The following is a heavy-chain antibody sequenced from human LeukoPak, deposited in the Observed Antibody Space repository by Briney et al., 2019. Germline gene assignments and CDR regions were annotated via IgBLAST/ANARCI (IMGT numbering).Heavy chain of an antibody. CDR1: GFTFSSYA. CDR2: ISSNGGTT. J-gene: IGHJ4*02. Sequence: GGSLRLSCAASGFTFSSYAMSWVRQAPGRGLEWVSAISSNGGTTLDADSVKGRFTISRDNSKNTLYLQMNSLRAEDTAVYYCAKSRTTVTSSFDYWGQGTLVTVSS. V-gene: IGHV3-23*01. CDR3: AKSRTTVTSSFDY. D-gene: IGHD4-17*01.